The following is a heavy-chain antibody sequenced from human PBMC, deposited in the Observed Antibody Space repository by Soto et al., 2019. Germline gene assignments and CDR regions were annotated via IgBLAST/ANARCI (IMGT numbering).Heavy chain of an antibody. D-gene: IGHD3-9*01. CDR1: GYTFTSYG. Sequence: QVQLVQSGAELKKPGASVKVSCKASGYTFTSYGICWVRQAPGQGLEWMGWISAYNGNTNYAQKLQGRGTMTTDTSTSTAYMELRSLRSDDTAVYYCARDRVMYYDILTGYYGFDYWGQGTLVTVSS. CDR2: ISAYNGNT. V-gene: IGHV1-18*04. CDR3: ARDRVMYYDILTGYYGFDY. J-gene: IGHJ4*02.